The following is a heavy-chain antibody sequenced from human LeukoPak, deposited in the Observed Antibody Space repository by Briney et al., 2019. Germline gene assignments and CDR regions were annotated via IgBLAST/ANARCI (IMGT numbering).Heavy chain of an antibody. CDR3: ARPYGDYYFDY. Sequence: GGSLRLSCAASGFTFNSFAMHWVRQAPDKGLEWVAVIWYGGSNKYYADSVKGRFTISRDNSKNTVYLQMNSLRAEDSAIYYCARPYGDYYFDYWGQGTLVTVSS. J-gene: IGHJ4*02. D-gene: IGHD4-17*01. V-gene: IGHV3-33*01. CDR2: IWYGGSNK. CDR1: GFTFNSFA.